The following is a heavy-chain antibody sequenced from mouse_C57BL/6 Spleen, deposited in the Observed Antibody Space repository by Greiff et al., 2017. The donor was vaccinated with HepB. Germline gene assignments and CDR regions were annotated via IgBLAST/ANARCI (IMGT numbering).Heavy chain of an antibody. V-gene: IGHV5-9*01. D-gene: IGHD3-2*02. J-gene: IGHJ3*01. CDR2: ISGGGGNT. CDR3: ATDSSGCFAY. Sequence: EVKLVESGGGLVKPGGSLKLSCAASGFTFSSYTMSWVRQTPEKRLEWVATISGGGGNTYYPDSVKGGFTISRDNAKNTLYLQMSSLRSEDTALYYCATDSSGCFAYWGQGTLVTVSA. CDR1: GFTFSSYT.